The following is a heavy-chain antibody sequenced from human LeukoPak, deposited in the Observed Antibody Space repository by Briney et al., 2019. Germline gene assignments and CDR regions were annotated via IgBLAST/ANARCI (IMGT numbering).Heavy chain of an antibody. CDR3: ATKDTNPFDY. CDR1: GGSISSSSYY. V-gene: IGHV4-39*07. D-gene: IGHD2-8*01. CDR2: IYYSGST. Sequence: SETLSLTCTVSGGSISSSSYYWGWIRQPPGKGLEWIGSIYYSGSTYYNPSLKSRVTISVDTSKNQFSLKLSSVTAADTAVYYCATKDTNPFDYWGQGTLVTVSS. J-gene: IGHJ4*02.